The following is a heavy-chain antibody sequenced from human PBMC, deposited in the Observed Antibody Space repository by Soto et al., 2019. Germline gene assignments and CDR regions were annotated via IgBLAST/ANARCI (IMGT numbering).Heavy chain of an antibody. J-gene: IGHJ6*02. CDR1: GFTFSSYG. Sequence: GGSLRLSCAASGFTFSSYGMHWVRQAPGKGLEWVAVISYDGSNKYYADSVKGRFTISRDNSKNTLYLQMNSLRAEDTAVYYCAKFVAQRYARGYSYGWADYYGMDVWGQGTTVTV. D-gene: IGHD5-18*01. V-gene: IGHV3-30*18. CDR3: AKFVAQRYARGYSYGWADYYGMDV. CDR2: ISYDGSNK.